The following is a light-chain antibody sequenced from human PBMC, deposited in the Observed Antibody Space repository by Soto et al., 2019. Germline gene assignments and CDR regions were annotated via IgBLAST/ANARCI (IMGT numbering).Light chain of an antibody. CDR3: QQSYDTRMYT. J-gene: IGKJ2*01. CDR1: QSVTNY. CDR2: SAS. Sequence: DIQMTQSPSSLSASVGDRVTITCRASQSVTNYLNWYQQKPGKAPILLIYSASTWQSRVPSRFSGSGSVTDFTLTISTLQAEDFATYFCQQSYDTRMYTVGQGTKLEI. V-gene: IGKV1-39*01.